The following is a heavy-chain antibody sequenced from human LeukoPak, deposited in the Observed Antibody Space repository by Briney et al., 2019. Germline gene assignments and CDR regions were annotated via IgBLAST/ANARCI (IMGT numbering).Heavy chain of an antibody. D-gene: IGHD2-2*02. CDR2: IKQDGSEK. CDR3: ARLDIVVVPAAISYYMDV. V-gene: IGHV3-7*03. J-gene: IGHJ6*03. Sequence: GGSLRLSCAASGFTFSSYWMSWVRQAPGKGLEWVANIKQDGSEKYYVDSVKGRFTISRDNAKNSLYLQMNSLRAEDTAVYYCARLDIVVVPAAISYYMDVWGKGTTVTVSS. CDR1: GFTFSSYW.